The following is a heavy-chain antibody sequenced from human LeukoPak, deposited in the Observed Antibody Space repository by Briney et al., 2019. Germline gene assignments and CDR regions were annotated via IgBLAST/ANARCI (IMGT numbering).Heavy chain of an antibody. CDR2: IDSNGGNT. Sequence: GGSLRLSCAASGFSFNYYAMHWVRQAPGKGLEYVSGIDSNGGNTYYANSVKGRFTISRDNSKNTLYLQMGSLRAEDMAVYYCARDGKRAPGYSYYYMDVWGKGTTVTVSS. CDR3: ARDGKRAPGYSYYYMDV. J-gene: IGHJ6*03. V-gene: IGHV3-64*01. CDR1: GFSFNYYA.